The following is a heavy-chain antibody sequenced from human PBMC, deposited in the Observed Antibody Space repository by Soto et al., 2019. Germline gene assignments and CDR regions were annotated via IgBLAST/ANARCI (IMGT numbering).Heavy chain of an antibody. J-gene: IGHJ4*02. CDR1: GGSFSGYY. CDR3: ARGLGYYDCIWGTYRYTTSAGFDY. V-gene: IGHV4-34*01. Sequence: QVQLQQWGAGLLKPSETLSLTCAVYGGSFSGYYWIWIRQPPGKGLEWIGESNHSGSTNYNPSLKSRVTISIDTSKKQFSLKLSSVTAADTAVYYCARGLGYYDCIWGTYRYTTSAGFDYWGQGTLVTVSS. D-gene: IGHD3-16*02. CDR2: SNHSGST.